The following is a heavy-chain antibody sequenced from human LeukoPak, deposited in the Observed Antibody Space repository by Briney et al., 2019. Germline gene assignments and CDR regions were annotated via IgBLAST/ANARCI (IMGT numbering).Heavy chain of an antibody. CDR1: GYTFTSYG. J-gene: IGHJ5*02. CDR2: ISAYNGHT. D-gene: IGHD3-22*01. Sequence: ASVKVSCKASGYTFTSYGISWVRQAPGQGLEWMGWISAYNGHTNYAQRFQGRVNMTTDTSTSTAYMELRSLRSEDTAVYYCARKVPNDSSGYYYRGQFDPWGQGTLVTVSS. V-gene: IGHV1-18*01. CDR3: ARKVPNDSSGYYYRGQFDP.